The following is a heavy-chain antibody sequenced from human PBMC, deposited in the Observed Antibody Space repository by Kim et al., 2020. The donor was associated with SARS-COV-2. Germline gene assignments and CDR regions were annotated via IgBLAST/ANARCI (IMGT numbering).Heavy chain of an antibody. CDR1: GFAFSSYG. CDR2: ISGSGGST. CDR3: AKDGNTYGPRNLDY. J-gene: IGHJ4*02. V-gene: IGHV3-23*01. Sequence: GGSLRLSCVASGFAFSSYGMSWVRQAPGKGLEWVSAISGSGGSTNYADSVKGRFTISRDNSKNTLFLQMNSLRAEDTAVYYCAKDGNTYGPRNLDYWGQGTLVTVSS. D-gene: IGHD5-18*01.